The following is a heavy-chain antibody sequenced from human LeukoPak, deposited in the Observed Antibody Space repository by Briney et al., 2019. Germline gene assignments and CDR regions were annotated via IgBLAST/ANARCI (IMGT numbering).Heavy chain of an antibody. D-gene: IGHD7-27*01. CDR2: IDPNSGVT. Sequence: ASVKVSCKASGYTFTSYDINWVRQAPGQGLEWMGWIDPNSGVTNFAQNFQGRLTMTTDTSISTAYMELSRLTSDDTTVYYCARELGINAFDVWGQGTLVTVFS. CDR3: ARELGINAFDV. J-gene: IGHJ3*01. V-gene: IGHV1-2*02. CDR1: GYTFTSYD.